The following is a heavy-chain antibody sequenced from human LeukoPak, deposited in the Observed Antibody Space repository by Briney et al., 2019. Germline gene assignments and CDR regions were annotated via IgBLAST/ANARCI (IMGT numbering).Heavy chain of an antibody. D-gene: IGHD3-22*01. Sequence: SETLSLTCTVSGGPISSGGYYWSWIRQHPGQGLEWIGYIYYSGSTNYNPALKSRVTISADTSKNQFSLNLRSVTAADTAVYYCARDVSLGYYDSSGHIPQIYFDYWGQGTLVTVSS. V-gene: IGHV4-31*03. CDR3: ARDVSLGYYDSSGHIPQIYFDY. CDR1: GGPISSGGYY. CDR2: IYYSGST. J-gene: IGHJ4*02.